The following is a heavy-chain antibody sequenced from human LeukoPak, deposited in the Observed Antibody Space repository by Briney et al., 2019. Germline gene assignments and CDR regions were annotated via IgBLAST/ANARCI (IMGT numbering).Heavy chain of an antibody. CDR3: ARDNWNYGSSMDV. CDR1: GGSVSDINYF. D-gene: IGHD1-7*01. CDR2: IYYSGDT. V-gene: IGHV4-39*07. Sequence: SETLSLTCTVSGGSVSDINYFWGWIRQPPGKGLEWIGSIYYSGDTYYNPSLKSRVTISVDTSKNQFSLELSSVTAADTAVYHCARDNWNYGSSMDVWGQGTTVTVSS. J-gene: IGHJ6*02.